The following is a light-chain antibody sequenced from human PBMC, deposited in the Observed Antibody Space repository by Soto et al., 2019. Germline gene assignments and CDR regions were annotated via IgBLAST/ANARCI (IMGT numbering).Light chain of an antibody. J-gene: IGKJ2*01. CDR3: QQYGNSPYT. CDR1: QSVSSTY. V-gene: IGKV3-20*01. Sequence: EIVLTQSPGTLSLSPGDRATLSCRASQSVSSTYLAWYQQKPGQAPRLLIYGASSRAAGIPDRFSGSGSGTDFTLTISRLEPEDFAVYYCQQYGNSPYTFGQGTKLEI. CDR2: GAS.